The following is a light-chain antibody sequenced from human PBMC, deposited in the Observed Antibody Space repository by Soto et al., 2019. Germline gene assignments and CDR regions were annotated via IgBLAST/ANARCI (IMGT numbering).Light chain of an antibody. CDR3: QQSYSTPPT. J-gene: IGKJ4*01. CDR2: AAS. CDR1: QSISSY. Sequence: DIQMTQSPSSLSASVGDRVTITCRASQSISSYLNWYQQKPGKAPKLLIYAASSLQSGVPSRFSGSGSGTDFTLTISSLQPEDFETYYCQQSYSTPPTFGGGTKVDI. V-gene: IGKV1-39*01.